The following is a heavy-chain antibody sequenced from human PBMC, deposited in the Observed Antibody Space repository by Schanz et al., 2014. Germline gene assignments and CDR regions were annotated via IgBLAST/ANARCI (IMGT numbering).Heavy chain of an antibody. V-gene: IGHV3-48*04. D-gene: IGHD3-9*01. CDR1: GFIFSSYG. J-gene: IGHJ4*02. CDR3: ARDSRPNYDFLTAYYSIDY. CDR2: ISSGSSYA. Sequence: EVQLLDSGGGLVQPGGSLRLSCAASGFIFSSYGLHWVRQAPGKGLEWVSDISSGSSYANYADSVKGRFTISRDNAKNTLYLQMNSLRAEDTAVYYCARDSRPNYDFLTAYYSIDYWGQGTLVTVSS.